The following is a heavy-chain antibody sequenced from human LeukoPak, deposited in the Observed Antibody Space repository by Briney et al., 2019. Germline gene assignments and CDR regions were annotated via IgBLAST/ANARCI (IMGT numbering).Heavy chain of an antibody. CDR3: AKDANYYDSSGYLIPFDY. J-gene: IGHJ4*02. D-gene: IGHD3-22*01. Sequence: QPGGSRRLSCSASGFTFSRFAMTWVRQLPGRGLEWVSSISGNGHQTYYADSVKGRFSVSRDNSKNTLYLQMDSLRADDSALYYCAKDANYYDSSGYLIPFDYWGQGTLVTVSS. V-gene: IGHV3-23*01. CDR1: GFTFSRFA. CDR2: ISGNGHQT.